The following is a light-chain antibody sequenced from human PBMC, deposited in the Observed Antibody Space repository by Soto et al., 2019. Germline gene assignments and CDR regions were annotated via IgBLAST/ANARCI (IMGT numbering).Light chain of an antibody. J-gene: IGKJ1*01. V-gene: IGKV3-20*01. CDR3: QKYDSSPRT. CDR1: QSVSSRS. CDR2: GAS. Sequence: ELVLTQSPATLSLSPGDSATLSCRGSQSVSSRSLAWYQQKTRQAPRLLISGASSRAAAIPDRFSGSGSGTDFNLTINRLEPEDYAVYYCQKYDSSPRTCGQGTKVDIK.